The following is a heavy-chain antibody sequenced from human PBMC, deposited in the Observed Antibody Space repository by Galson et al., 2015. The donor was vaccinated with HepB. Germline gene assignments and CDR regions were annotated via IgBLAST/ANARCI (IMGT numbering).Heavy chain of an antibody. D-gene: IGHD6-13*01. CDR2: ISYDGSNK. V-gene: IGHV3-30-3*01. CDR3: ARECLSSSMYYFDY. Sequence: SLRLSCAASGFTFSSYAMHWVRQAPGKGLEWVALISYDGSNKYYADSVKGRFTISRDNSKNTLYLQMNSLRAEDTAVYYCARECLSSSMYYFDYCGQGTLVTVSS. J-gene: IGHJ4*02. CDR1: GFTFSSYA.